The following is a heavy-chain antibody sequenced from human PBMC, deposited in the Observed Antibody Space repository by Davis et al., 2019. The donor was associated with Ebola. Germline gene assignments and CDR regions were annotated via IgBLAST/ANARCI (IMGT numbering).Heavy chain of an antibody. V-gene: IGHV1-46*01. J-gene: IGHJ6*02. CDR2: INPSGGST. Sequence: SVPVSCQASGYTFPSYYMHWVRQAPGQGLEWMGIINPSGGSTSYAQKFQGWVTMTRDTSISTAYMELSRLRSDDTAVYYWARGGATDYYYYGMDVWGQGTTVTVSS. CDR1: GYTFPSYY. CDR3: ARGGATDYYYYGMDV. D-gene: IGHD5-24*01.